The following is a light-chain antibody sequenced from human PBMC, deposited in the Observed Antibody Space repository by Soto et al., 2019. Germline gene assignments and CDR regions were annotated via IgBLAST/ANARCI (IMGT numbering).Light chain of an antibody. CDR1: QSAGTN. CDR3: QQYDNWPWT. CDR2: DAS. J-gene: IGKJ1*01. V-gene: IGKV3D-15*01. Sequence: EIVLTQSPGTLSLSPGERATLSCRASQSAGTNLAWYQQKPGLAPRLLIYDASSRATGIPDRFSGSGSGTDFTLTISSLQSEDFAVYYCQQYDNWPWTFGQGTKVDIK.